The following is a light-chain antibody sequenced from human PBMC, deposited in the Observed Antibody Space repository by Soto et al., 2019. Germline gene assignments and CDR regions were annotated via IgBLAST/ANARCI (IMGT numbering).Light chain of an antibody. CDR1: SSDVGGYNY. Sequence: QSALTQPASVSASPGQSITISWTGASSDVGGYNYVSWYQQHPGKAPKLMIYEVSSRPSGISNRFSGSKSGNTASLTISGLQAEDEADYYCTSYTSSNTYVFGTGTKLTVL. CDR3: TSYTSSNTYV. J-gene: IGLJ1*01. V-gene: IGLV2-14*01. CDR2: EVS.